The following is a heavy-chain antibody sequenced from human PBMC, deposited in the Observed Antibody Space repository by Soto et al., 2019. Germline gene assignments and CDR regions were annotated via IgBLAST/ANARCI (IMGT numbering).Heavy chain of an antibody. CDR2: IIPICGTA. CDR3: GSGDYYDSSGYYQFDY. D-gene: IGHD3-22*01. Sequence: QVQLVQSGAEVKKPGSSVKVSCKASGGTFSSYAISWVRQAPGQGLEWMGGIIPICGTANYAQKFQGRVTITADKSTSTAYMELSSLRSEDTAVYYCGSGDYYDSSGYYQFDYWGQGPLVTVSS. V-gene: IGHV1-69*06. J-gene: IGHJ4*02. CDR1: GGTFSSYA.